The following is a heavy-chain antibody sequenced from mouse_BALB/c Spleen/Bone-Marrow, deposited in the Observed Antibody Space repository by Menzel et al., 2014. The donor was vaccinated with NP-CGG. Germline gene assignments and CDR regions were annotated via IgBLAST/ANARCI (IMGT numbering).Heavy chain of an antibody. CDR1: GFTFNTYA. D-gene: IGHD2-4*01. V-gene: IGHV10-1*02. CDR3: VRQNYDYDWFAY. Sequence: EVQLVESGGGLVQPKGSLKLSCAASGFTFNTYAMNWVRQAPGKGLEWAARIRSKSNNYATYYADSVKDRFTISRDDSQSMLYLQMDNLKTEDTAMYYCVRQNYDYDWFAYWGQGTLVTVSA. J-gene: IGHJ3*01. CDR2: IRSKSNNYAT.